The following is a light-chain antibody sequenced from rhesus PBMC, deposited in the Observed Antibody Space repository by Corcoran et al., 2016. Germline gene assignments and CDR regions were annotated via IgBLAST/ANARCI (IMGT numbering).Light chain of an antibody. CDR3: QHGYGTPYS. CDR2: KAS. CDR1: QAISNS. V-gene: IGKV1-25*01. J-gene: IGKJ2*01. Sequence: DIQMTQSPSSLSASVGDRVTITCQASQAISNSLAWYQQKPGKVPNLLIYKASPLQSGVPSRFSGSGSGTDFTLTISSLQPEDFATYYCQHGYGTPYSFGQGTKVEIK.